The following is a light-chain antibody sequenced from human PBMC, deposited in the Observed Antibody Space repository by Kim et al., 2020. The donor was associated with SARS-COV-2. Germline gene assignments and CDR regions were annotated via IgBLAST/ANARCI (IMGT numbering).Light chain of an antibody. CDR1: QSVSSN. Sequence: LSVSPGERATLSCRASQSVSSNLAWFQQRPGQAPRLLIYGASTRATGIAARFSDSGSGTEFTLTISSLQSEDFAVYYCQQYTNWYTFGQGTKLEI. CDR2: GAS. J-gene: IGKJ2*01. V-gene: IGKV3-15*01. CDR3: QQYTNWYT.